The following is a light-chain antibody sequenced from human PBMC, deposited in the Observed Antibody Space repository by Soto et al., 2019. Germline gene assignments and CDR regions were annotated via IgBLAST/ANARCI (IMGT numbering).Light chain of an antibody. CDR3: QQYYNWPFT. CDR1: QGVSTN. J-gene: IGKJ4*01. V-gene: IGKV3D-15*01. CDR2: AIS. Sequence: EIVMTQFPSSLSVSLGERVTLSCRASQGVSTNLAWYQQKPGQAPRLLIYAISNIDSGIPARFSGSGSDTEFALTISSLQSEDFATYYCQQYYNWPFTFGEGTKVEIK.